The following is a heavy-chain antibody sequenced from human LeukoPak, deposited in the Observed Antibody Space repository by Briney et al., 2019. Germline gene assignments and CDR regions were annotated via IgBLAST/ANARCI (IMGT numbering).Heavy chain of an antibody. V-gene: IGHV3-9*01. D-gene: IGHD2-8*01. J-gene: IGHJ4*02. Sequence: PGRSLRPSCAASGFTFDDYAMHWVRQAPGKGLEWVSGISWNSGSIGYADSVKGRFTISRDNAKNSLYLQMNSLRAEDTALYYCTSGYCTNGVCPTFDYWGQGTLVTVSS. CDR3: TSGYCTNGVCPTFDY. CDR2: ISWNSGSI. CDR1: GFTFDDYA.